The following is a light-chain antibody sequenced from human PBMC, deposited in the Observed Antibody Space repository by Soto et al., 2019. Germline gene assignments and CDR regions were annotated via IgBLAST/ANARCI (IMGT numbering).Light chain of an antibody. Sequence: QSALTQPASVSGSPGQSITLSCTGTSSDVGAYNYVCWYQQHPGQAPRLMIYEVTNRPSGVSTCFSGSKSGNTASLTVSGLQTDDEAAYDCRSYTTTNTWVFGGGTQVTVL. V-gene: IGLV2-14*01. J-gene: IGLJ3*02. CDR2: EVT. CDR3: RSYTTTNTWV. CDR1: SSDVGAYNY.